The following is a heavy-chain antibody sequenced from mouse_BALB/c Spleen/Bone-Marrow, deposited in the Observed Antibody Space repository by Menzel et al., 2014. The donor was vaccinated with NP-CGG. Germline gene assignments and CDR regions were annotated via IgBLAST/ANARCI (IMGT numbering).Heavy chain of an antibody. Sequence: EVQGVESGGGLVQPGGSLKLSCAASGFDFSRYWMSWVRQAPGKGLEWIGEINPDSSTINYTPSLKDKFIISRDNAKNTLYLQMSKVRSEDSALYYCARQGYYGKGDYWGQGTTLTVSS. J-gene: IGHJ2*01. V-gene: IGHV4-1*02. CDR3: ARQGYYGKGDY. CDR1: GFDFSRYW. CDR2: INPDSSTI. D-gene: IGHD2-1*01.